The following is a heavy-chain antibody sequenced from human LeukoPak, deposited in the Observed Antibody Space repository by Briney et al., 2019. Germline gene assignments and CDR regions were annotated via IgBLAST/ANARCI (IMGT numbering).Heavy chain of an antibody. D-gene: IGHD2-2*01. Sequence: VASVKVSCKASGGTFSSYAISWVRQAPGPGLEWMGGIIPIFGTANYAQKFQGRVTITTDESTSTAYMELSSLRSEDTAVYYCARGRSGTSCCVYYMDVWGKGTTVTVSS. V-gene: IGHV1-69*05. CDR3: ARGRSGTSCCVYYMDV. CDR2: IIPIFGTA. CDR1: GGTFSSYA. J-gene: IGHJ6*03.